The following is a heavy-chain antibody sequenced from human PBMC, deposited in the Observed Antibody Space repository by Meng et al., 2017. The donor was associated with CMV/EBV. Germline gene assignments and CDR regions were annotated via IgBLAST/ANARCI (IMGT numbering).Heavy chain of an antibody. Sequence: VQRVQSVTRVNKPRASVNVSCTASGYTFTSYGISWVRQAPGQGLEWMGWISAYNGNTNYAQKLQGRVTMTTDTSTSTAYMELRSLRSDDTAVYYCAAYPQTMVRGVALWGAFDYWGQGTLVTVSS. V-gene: IGHV1-18*01. CDR1: GYTFTSYG. CDR3: AAYPQTMVRGVALWGAFDY. J-gene: IGHJ4*02. CDR2: ISAYNGNT. D-gene: IGHD3-10*01.